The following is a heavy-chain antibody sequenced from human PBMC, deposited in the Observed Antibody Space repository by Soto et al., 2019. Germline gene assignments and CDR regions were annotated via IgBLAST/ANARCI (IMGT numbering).Heavy chain of an antibody. CDR1: GFTFTSSA. CDR3: AADFVWVPSGYCSGGSCAPGNY. CDR2: IVVGSGNT. Sequence: QMQLVQSGPEVKKPGTSVKVSCKASGFTFTSSAVQWVRQARGQRLEWIGWIVVGSGNTNYAQKFQERVTITRDMSRSTAYMELSSLRYEDTAVYYCAADFVWVPSGYCSGGSCAPGNYWGQGTLVTVSS. D-gene: IGHD2-15*01. J-gene: IGHJ4*02. V-gene: IGHV1-58*01.